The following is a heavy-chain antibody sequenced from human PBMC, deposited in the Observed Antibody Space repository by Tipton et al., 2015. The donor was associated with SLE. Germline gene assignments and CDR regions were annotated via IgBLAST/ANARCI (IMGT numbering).Heavy chain of an antibody. Sequence: TLFLTCTVSGGSISRGSYNWSWIRQPPGKGLEWIGFIFFTGSTDYNPSLQSRVTISVDTSENQFSLRLTSVTAADTAVYYCARPMGDYWGQGTLVTVSS. J-gene: IGHJ4*02. CDR2: IFFTGST. V-gene: IGHV4-61*01. CDR3: ARPMGDY. D-gene: IGHD3-10*01. CDR1: GGSISRGSYN.